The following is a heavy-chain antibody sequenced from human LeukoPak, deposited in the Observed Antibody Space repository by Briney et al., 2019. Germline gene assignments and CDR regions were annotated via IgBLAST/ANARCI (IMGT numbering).Heavy chain of an antibody. D-gene: IGHD3-22*01. Sequence: PGGSLRLSCAASGFTFSSYGMHWVRQAPGKGLEWVAVIWYDGSNKYYADSVKGRFTISRDNSKNTLYLQMNSLRAEDTAVYYCARLHRDSSGPGVDYWGQGTPVTVSS. V-gene: IGHV3-33*01. CDR2: IWYDGSNK. J-gene: IGHJ4*02. CDR3: ARLHRDSSGPGVDY. CDR1: GFTFSSYG.